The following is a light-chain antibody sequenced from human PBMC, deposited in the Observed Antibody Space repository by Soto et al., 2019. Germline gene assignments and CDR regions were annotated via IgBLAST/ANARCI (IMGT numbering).Light chain of an antibody. V-gene: IGKV1-9*01. CDR2: AAS. CDR1: QGISSF. Sequence: IQLNPSPTSLSASVGDSVTITCRASQGISSFLAWYQQKPGKAPKLLIYAASTLQSGVPSRFSGSGSGTDFTLTISSLQPEDFATYFCQQLNSYPITFGQGTRLEI. CDR3: QQLNSYPIT. J-gene: IGKJ5*01.